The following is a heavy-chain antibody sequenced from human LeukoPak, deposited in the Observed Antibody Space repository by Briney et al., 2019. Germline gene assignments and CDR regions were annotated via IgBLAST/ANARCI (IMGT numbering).Heavy chain of an antibody. CDR2: IYDSGST. V-gene: IGHV4-39*01. CDR3: ARHYGP. CDR1: GGSIRSSYYY. D-gene: IGHD3-10*01. J-gene: IGHJ5*02. Sequence: SETVSLTYTVSGGSIRSSYYYWGWIRQPPGEGLGWIGSIYDSGSTYYNPSLKSRVTISVDTSKHKFSLKLNSVTAADTAVYYCARHYGPWGQGTLVTVSS.